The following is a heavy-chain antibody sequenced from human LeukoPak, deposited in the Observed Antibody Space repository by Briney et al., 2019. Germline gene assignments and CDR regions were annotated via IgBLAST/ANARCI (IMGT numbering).Heavy chain of an antibody. CDR1: GGSMGSYY. Sequence: SETLSLTCSVSGGSMGSYYWSWIRQPPGKGLEWIGYNYNSGRTSYNGGTNYNPSLKSRVTISVDTSKNQFSLKLTSVTAADTAIYYCAREYGSGSYYNYFFYGFDVWGQGTTVTVSS. V-gene: IGHV4-59*01. D-gene: IGHD3-10*01. J-gene: IGHJ6*02. CDR2: NYNSGRT. CDR3: AREYGSGSYYNYFFYGFDV.